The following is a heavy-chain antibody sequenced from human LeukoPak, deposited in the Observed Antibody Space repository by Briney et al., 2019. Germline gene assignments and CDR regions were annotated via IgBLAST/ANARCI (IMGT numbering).Heavy chain of an antibody. J-gene: IGHJ4*02. CDR1: IFTFSNYA. Sequence: PGGSLRLSCAASIFTFSNYAMTWVRQAPGKGLEWVSTISDSGGTTYYTDSVKDRFTISRDNSKNTLYLQMNSLRAEDTAVYYCAKDYFASGSYFDYWGQGTLVTVSS. D-gene: IGHD3-10*01. CDR2: ISDSGGTT. CDR3: AKDYFASGSYFDY. V-gene: IGHV3-23*01.